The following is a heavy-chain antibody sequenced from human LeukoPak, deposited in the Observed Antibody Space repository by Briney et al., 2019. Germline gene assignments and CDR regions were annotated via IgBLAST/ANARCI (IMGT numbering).Heavy chain of an antibody. D-gene: IGHD6-19*01. CDR3: ASPSSGQSFDI. CDR1: GFTVSSNY. CDR2: IYTGGNT. Sequence: GGSLKLSCAASGFTVSSNYMNWVRQAPGKGLEWVSVIYTGGNTYYADSVKGRFTISRDNSKNTLYLQMHSLRAEDTAVYYCASPSSGQSFDIWGQGTMVTVSS. V-gene: IGHV3-53*01. J-gene: IGHJ3*02.